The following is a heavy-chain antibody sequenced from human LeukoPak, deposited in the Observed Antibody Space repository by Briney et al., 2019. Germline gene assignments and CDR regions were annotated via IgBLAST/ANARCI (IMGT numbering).Heavy chain of an antibody. J-gene: IGHJ4*02. V-gene: IGHV3-30*02. CDR3: AKQGQRTFDY. CDR2: IRYDGSNK. CDR1: GFTFSSYG. Sequence: SGGSLRLSCAASGFTFSSYGMHWVRQAPGKGLEWVAFIRYDGSNKYYADSVKGRFTISGDNSKNTLYLQMNSLRAEDTAVYYCAKQGQRTFDYWGQGTLVTVSS.